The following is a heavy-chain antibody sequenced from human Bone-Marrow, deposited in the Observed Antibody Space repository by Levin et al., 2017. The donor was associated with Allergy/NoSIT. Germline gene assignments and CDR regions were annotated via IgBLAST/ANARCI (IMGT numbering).Heavy chain of an antibody. Sequence: AGESLKISCKGSGYTFSNYWIGWVRQTPGQGLEWMGIIYPSDSDTRYSPSFQGQVTISADKSVSTAYLQWSSLKASDTAIYYCAVSDSTSGWYYFDYWGQGTLVTVSS. CDR1: GYTFSNYW. CDR3: AVSDSTSGWYYFDY. CDR2: IYPSDSDT. J-gene: IGHJ4*02. D-gene: IGHD6-19*01. V-gene: IGHV5-51*01.